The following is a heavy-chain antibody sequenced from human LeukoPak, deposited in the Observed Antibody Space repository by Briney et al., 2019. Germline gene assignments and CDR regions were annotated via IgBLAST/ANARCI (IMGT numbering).Heavy chain of an antibody. D-gene: IGHD3-3*01. V-gene: IGHV4-61*10. CDR2: IYYSGST. CDR3: ARAFRGIFGVFEAFDI. J-gene: IGHJ3*02. CDR1: GDSISSGDYY. Sequence: SETLSLTCTVSGDSISSGDYYWSWIRQPAGKGLEWIGYIYYSGSTNYNPSLKSRVTISVDTSKNQFSLKLSSVTAADTAVYYCARAFRGIFGVFEAFDIWGQGTMVTVSS.